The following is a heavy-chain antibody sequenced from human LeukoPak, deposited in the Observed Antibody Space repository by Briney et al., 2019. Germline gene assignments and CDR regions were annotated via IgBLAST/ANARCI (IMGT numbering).Heavy chain of an antibody. D-gene: IGHD3-22*01. V-gene: IGHV3-23*01. CDR1: GFTFTSYA. Sequence: GGSLRLSCAASGFTFTSYAMSWVRQAPGKGLEWVSAITGTGGSTYYAASVKGRFTVSRDNSKNTLYLQMSSLRAEDTAMYYCASGYYDSSGYPDAFDIWGQGTMVTVSS. CDR3: ASGYYDSSGYPDAFDI. J-gene: IGHJ3*02. CDR2: ITGTGGST.